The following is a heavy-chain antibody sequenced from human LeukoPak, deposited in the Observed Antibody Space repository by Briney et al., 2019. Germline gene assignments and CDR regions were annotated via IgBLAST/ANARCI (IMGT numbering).Heavy chain of an antibody. V-gene: IGHV3-23*01. CDR2: ISGSGGST. Sequence: GGSLRLSCAASGFTFSSYAMSWVRQAPGKGLEWVSAISGSGGSTYYADSVKGRFTISRDNSKNTLYLQMNSLRAEDTAVYYCAKVLRGARASERYCSSTSCLYGMDVWGQGTTVTFSS. CDR1: GFTFSSYA. J-gene: IGHJ6*02. D-gene: IGHD2-2*01. CDR3: AKVLRGARASERYCSSTSCLYGMDV.